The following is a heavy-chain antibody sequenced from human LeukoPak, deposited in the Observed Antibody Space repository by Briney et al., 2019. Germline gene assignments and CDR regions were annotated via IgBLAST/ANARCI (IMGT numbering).Heavy chain of an antibody. CDR2: INHSGST. CDR1: GGSISSSSYY. Sequence: SETLSLTCTVSGGSISSSSYYWSWIRQPPGKGLEWIGEINHSGSTNYNPSLKSRVTISVDTSKNQFSLKLSSVTAADTAVYYCARWLSRLGELSPPHAPARIEYYFDYWGQGTLVTVSS. V-gene: IGHV4-39*07. CDR3: ARWLSRLGELSPPHAPARIEYYFDY. J-gene: IGHJ4*02. D-gene: IGHD3-16*02.